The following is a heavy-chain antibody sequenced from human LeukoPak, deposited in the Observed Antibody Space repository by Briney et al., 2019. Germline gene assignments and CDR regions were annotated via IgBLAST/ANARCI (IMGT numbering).Heavy chain of an antibody. J-gene: IGHJ4*02. Sequence: ASVKVSCKASGYTFTSYGISWVRQAPGQGLEWMGWISAYNGNTNYAQKLQGRVTMTTDTSTSTVYMELRSLRSDDTAVYYCAARLGATTSSEPLDYWGQGTLVTVSS. V-gene: IGHV1-18*01. CDR2: ISAYNGNT. D-gene: IGHD1-26*01. CDR1: GYTFTSYG. CDR3: AARLGATTSSEPLDY.